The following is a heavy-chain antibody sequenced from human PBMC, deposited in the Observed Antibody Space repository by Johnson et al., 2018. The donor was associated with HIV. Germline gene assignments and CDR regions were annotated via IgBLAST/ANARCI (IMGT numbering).Heavy chain of an antibody. CDR1: GFSFGDYG. Sequence: VQLVESGGGLVQPGRSLRLSCTASGFSFGDYGMSWVRQAPGKGLEWVGFIRSKAYGGTTEYAASVKGRLTISRDDSKSIAYLQMNSLKTEDTAVYYCSRVGYYYDSSGYYSDALDIWGQGTMVTVS. CDR3: SRVGYYYDSSGYYSDALDI. V-gene: IGHV3-49*04. J-gene: IGHJ3*02. D-gene: IGHD3-22*01. CDR2: IRSKAYGGTT.